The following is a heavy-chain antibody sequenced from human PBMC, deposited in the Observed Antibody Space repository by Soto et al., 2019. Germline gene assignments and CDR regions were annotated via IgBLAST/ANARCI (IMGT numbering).Heavy chain of an antibody. CDR2: IWYDGSNK. CDR3: AREELEHNWFDP. J-gene: IGHJ5*02. D-gene: IGHD1-1*01. V-gene: IGHV3-33*01. CDR1: GFTFSSYG. Sequence: GGSLRLSCAASGFTFSSYGMHWVRQAPGKGLEWVAVIWYDGSNKYYADSVKGRFTISRDNSKNTLYLQMNSLRAEDTAVYYCAREELEHNWFDPWGQGTLVTVSS.